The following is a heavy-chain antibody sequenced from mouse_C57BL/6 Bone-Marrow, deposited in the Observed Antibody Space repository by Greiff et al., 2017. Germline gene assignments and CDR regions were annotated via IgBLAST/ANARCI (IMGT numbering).Heavy chain of an antibody. J-gene: IGHJ2*01. CDR2: INPNYGTT. CDR1: GYSFTDYN. V-gene: IGHV1-39*01. CDR3: ERSVAPYYYGSSYRYWGY. Sequence: EVQLQESGPELVKPGASVKISCKASGYSFTDYNMNWVKQSNGKSLEWIGVINPNYGTTSYNQKFKGKATLTVDQSSSTAYMQLNSLTSEDSAFYYCERSVAPYYYGSSYRYWGYWGQGTTLTVSS. D-gene: IGHD1-1*01.